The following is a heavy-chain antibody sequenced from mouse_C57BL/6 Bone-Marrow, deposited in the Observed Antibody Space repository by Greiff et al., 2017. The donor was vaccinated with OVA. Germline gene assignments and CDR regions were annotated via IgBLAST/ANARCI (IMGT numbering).Heavy chain of an antibody. CDR3: ARENYYWYFDV. Sequence: EVKLMESGGGLVQSGRSLRLSCATSGFTFSDFYMEWVRQAPGKGLEWIAASRNKANDYTTEYSASVKGRFIVSRDTSQSILYLQMNALRAEDTAIYYCARENYYWYFDVWGTGTPVTVSS. J-gene: IGHJ1*03. CDR1: GFTFSDFY. CDR2: SRNKANDYTT. V-gene: IGHV7-1*01.